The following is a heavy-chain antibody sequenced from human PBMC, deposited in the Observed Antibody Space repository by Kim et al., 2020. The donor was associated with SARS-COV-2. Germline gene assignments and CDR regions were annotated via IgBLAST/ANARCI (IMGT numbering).Heavy chain of an antibody. D-gene: IGHD3-22*01. V-gene: IGHV4-61*02. CDR3: ARVWRYYYEEYGMDV. CDR1: GGSISSGSYY. Sequence: SETLSLTCTVSGGSISSGSYYWSWIRQPAGKGLEWIGRIYTSGSTNYNPSLKSRVTISVDTSKNQFSLKLSSVTAADTAVYYCARVWRYYYEEYGMDVWGQGTTVTVSS. J-gene: IGHJ6*02. CDR2: IYTSGST.